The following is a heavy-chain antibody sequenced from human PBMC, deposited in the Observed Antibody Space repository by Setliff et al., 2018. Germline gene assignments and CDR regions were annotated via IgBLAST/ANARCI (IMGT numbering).Heavy chain of an antibody. CDR3: ARSPPYGGHRVFDL. V-gene: IGHV4-38-2*01. CDR1: GYSISSGYY. Sequence: SETLSLTCAVSGYSISSGYYWGWIRQPPGKGLEWIGSIYHSGSTHYNPSLKSRVTISVDTSKNQFSLKLTSVSAADTAVYYCARSPPYGGHRVFDLWGQGTMVTVSS. J-gene: IGHJ3*01. CDR2: IYHSGST. D-gene: IGHD4-17*01.